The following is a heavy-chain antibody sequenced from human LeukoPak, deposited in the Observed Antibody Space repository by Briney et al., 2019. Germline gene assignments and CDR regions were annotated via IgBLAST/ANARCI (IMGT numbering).Heavy chain of an antibody. J-gene: IGHJ3*02. CDR1: GFTFSTYW. V-gene: IGHV3-23*01. CDR3: AKPYIAVAILDAFDI. CDR2: ISGSGGST. Sequence: GGSLRLSCAASGFTFSTYWMSWVRQAPGKGLEWVSAISGSGGSTYYADSVKGRFTISRDNSKNTLYLQMNSLRAEDTAVYYCAKPYIAVAILDAFDIWGQGTMVTVSS. D-gene: IGHD6-19*01.